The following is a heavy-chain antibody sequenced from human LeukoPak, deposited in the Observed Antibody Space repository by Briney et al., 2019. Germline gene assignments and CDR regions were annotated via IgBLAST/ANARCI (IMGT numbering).Heavy chain of an antibody. CDR3: VRLRRNSDSSGYHYYYDY. D-gene: IGHD3-22*01. Sequence: GGSLRLSCAASGFTFSDYSINWVRQAPGKGLEWVSSITPSSSYIYYADSVKGRFTISRDNAKNSLYLQMNSLRAEDTAVYYCVRLRRNSDSSGYHYYYDYWGQGTLVIVSS. CDR2: ITPSSSYI. CDR1: GFTFSDYS. J-gene: IGHJ4*02. V-gene: IGHV3-21*01.